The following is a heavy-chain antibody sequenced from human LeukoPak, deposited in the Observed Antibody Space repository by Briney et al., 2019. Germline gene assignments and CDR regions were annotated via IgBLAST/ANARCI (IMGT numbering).Heavy chain of an antibody. J-gene: IGHJ4*02. D-gene: IGHD3-22*01. Sequence: GASVKVSCKASGYTFTGYYMHWVRQAPGQGLEWMGWIDPNSGGTNYAQKFQGRVTMTEDTSTDTAYMELSSLRSEDTAVYYCATGAYYDSSGYLLDYWGQGTLVTVSS. CDR2: IDPNSGGT. V-gene: IGHV1-2*02. CDR1: GYTFTGYY. CDR3: ATGAYYDSSGYLLDY.